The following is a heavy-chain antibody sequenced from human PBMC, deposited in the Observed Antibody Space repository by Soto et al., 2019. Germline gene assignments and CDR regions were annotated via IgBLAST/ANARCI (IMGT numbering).Heavy chain of an antibody. CDR1: GFTLRNYA. CDR3: ARDVYYDGSGYRLSGIDY. Sequence: QVQLVESGGAVVQPGRSLRLSCAVSGFTLRNYAMHWVRQAPGKGLEWVALISQNESDKPSPDSVKGLFTTSRDSYTNTLYLQMNSLRPEDTAVYYCARDVYYDGSGYRLSGIDYWGQGTLVVVSS. CDR2: ISQNESDK. D-gene: IGHD3-22*01. J-gene: IGHJ4*02. V-gene: IGHV3-30-3*01.